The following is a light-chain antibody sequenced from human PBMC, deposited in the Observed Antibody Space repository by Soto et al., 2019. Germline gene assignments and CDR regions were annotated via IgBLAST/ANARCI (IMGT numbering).Light chain of an antibody. CDR3: QQYYSYWT. CDR2: DAS. Sequence: DIQMTQSPSTLSASVGDTVTVTCRASQSIGRWLAWYQQKPGKAPKLLIFDASTLENGVPARFSGSRSGPEFSLAISSLQPDDVATYYCQQYYSYWTFGQGTKVDIK. V-gene: IGKV1-5*01. CDR1: QSIGRW. J-gene: IGKJ1*01.